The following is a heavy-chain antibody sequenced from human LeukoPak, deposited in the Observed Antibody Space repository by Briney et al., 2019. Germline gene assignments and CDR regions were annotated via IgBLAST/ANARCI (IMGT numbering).Heavy chain of an antibody. V-gene: IGHV4-59*01. CDR2: IYYSGST. D-gene: IGHD6-13*01. J-gene: IGHJ3*02. Sequence: SETLSLTCTVSGGSISSYYWSWIRQPPGKGLEWIGYIYYSGSTNYNPSLKSRVTISVDTSKNQFSLKLSSVTAADTAVYYCARGPAAGGAFDIWGQGTMVTVSS. CDR3: ARGPAAGGAFDI. CDR1: GGSISSYY.